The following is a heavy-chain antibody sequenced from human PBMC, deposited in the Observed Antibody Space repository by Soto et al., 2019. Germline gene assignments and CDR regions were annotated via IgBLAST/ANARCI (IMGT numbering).Heavy chain of an antibody. Sequence: GGSLRLSCAASGFTFSRYEMNWVRQAPGKGLEWISYISTSGSTIYYADSVKGRFTISRDNAKNSLYLQMNSLRAEDTAVYYCARELAAAGSFDYWGQGTLVTVSS. CDR3: ARELAAAGSFDY. CDR1: GFTFSRYE. D-gene: IGHD6-13*01. J-gene: IGHJ4*02. V-gene: IGHV3-48*03. CDR2: ISTSGSTI.